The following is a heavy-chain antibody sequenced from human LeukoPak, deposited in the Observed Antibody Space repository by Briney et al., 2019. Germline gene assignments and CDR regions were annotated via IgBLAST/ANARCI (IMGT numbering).Heavy chain of an antibody. D-gene: IGHD3-22*01. CDR3: ARGEYHYDSSGSPRPGWFDP. CDR1: GVSISSGDYP. V-gene: IGHV4-30-2*06. J-gene: IGHJ5*02. Sequence: SETLSLTCAVSGVSISSGDYPWSWIRQSPGKGLEWIGYVFRTGSTYYNPSLKSRVTVSVDMPKNQFSLRLSSVTAADTAVYYCARGEYHYDSSGSPRPGWFDPWGQGTLVTVSS. CDR2: VFRTGST.